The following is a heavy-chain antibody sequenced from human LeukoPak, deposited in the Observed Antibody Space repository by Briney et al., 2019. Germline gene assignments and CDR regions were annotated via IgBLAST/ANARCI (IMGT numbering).Heavy chain of an antibody. V-gene: IGHV3-23*01. J-gene: IGHJ4*02. CDR1: GFTFSRYA. D-gene: IGHD4-17*01. CDR2: ISGSGGST. CDR3: AKVPATVTTNFGY. Sequence: GESLRLSCAASGFTFSRYAMSWVRQAPGKGLEWFSSISGSGGSTYYADLVKGRSTISRDNYKNTLYLQMNILRAEDTAVYYCAKVPATVTTNFGYWGQGTLVTVSS.